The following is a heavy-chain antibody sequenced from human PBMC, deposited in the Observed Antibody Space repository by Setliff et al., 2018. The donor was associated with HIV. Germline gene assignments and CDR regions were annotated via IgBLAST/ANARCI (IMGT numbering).Heavy chain of an antibody. D-gene: IGHD6-19*01. Sequence: ASVKVSCKVSGHTLTELSMHWVRQAPGKGLEWMGGFDPEDGETIYAHKLHGRVTMTEDTSTDTAYMELSSLRSEDTAVYYCATITAEADGYSSGWSALYFDYWGQGTLVTVS. CDR2: FDPEDGET. V-gene: IGHV1-24*01. CDR1: GHTLTELS. CDR3: ATITAEADGYSSGWSALYFDY. J-gene: IGHJ4*02.